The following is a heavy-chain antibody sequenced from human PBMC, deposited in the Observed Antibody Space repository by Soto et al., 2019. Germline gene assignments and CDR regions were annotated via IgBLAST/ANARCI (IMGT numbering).Heavy chain of an antibody. CDR1: GGSISSGGYY. J-gene: IGHJ5*02. Sequence: PSETLSLACNVSGGSISSGGYYWTWIRQHPGKGLEWIGNIHHSGSTFYNPSLKSRVSISVDTSKNQFSLKLSSVTAADTAVYFCARVGGINWFDPRGQGTLVAVS. V-gene: IGHV4-31*03. D-gene: IGHD3-16*01. CDR3: ARVGGINWFDP. CDR2: IHHSGST.